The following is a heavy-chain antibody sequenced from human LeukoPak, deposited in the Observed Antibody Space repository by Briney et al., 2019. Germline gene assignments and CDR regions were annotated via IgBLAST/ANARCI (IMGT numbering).Heavy chain of an antibody. D-gene: IGHD2-15*01. CDR1: GFTFSSCA. J-gene: IGHJ4*02. CDR3: ATSRVVVVAANLKSYYFDY. V-gene: IGHV3-20*04. CDR2: INWNGGST. Sequence: GGSLRLSCAASGFTFSSCAMSWVRQAPGKGLEWVSGINWNGGSTGYADSVKGRFTISRDNAKNSLYLQMNSLRAEDTALYYCATSRVVVVAANLKSYYFDYWGQGTLVTVSS.